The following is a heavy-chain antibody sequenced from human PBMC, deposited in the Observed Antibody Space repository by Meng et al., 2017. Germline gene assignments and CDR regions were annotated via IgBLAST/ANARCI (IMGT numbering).Heavy chain of an antibody. CDR1: GFTFSSYW. CDR3: ARWRYCSGGSCYSGAFDY. J-gene: IGHJ4*02. D-gene: IGHD2-15*01. Sequence: GESLKISCAASGFTFSSYWMHWVRQAPGKGLVWVSRINSDGSSTSYADSVKGRFTISRDNAKNTLYLQMNSLRAEDTAVYYCARWRYCSGGSCYSGAFDYWGQGTLVTVSS. V-gene: IGHV3-74*01. CDR2: INSDGSST.